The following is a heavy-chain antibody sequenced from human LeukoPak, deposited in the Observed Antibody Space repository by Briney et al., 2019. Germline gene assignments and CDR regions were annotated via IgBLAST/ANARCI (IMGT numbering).Heavy chain of an antibody. D-gene: IGHD5-18*01. Sequence: GGSLRLSCAASGFTVSSNYMSWVHQAPGKGLEWVSVIYSGGSTYYADSVKGRFTISRDNAKNSLYLQMNSLRAEDTALYYCARDRWGYSYGGDWGQGTLVTVSS. V-gene: IGHV3-53*01. CDR3: ARDRWGYSYGGD. CDR1: GFTVSSNY. J-gene: IGHJ4*02. CDR2: IYSGGST.